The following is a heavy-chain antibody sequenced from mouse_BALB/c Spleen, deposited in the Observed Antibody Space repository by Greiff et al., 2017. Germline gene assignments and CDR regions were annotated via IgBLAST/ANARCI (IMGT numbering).Heavy chain of an antibody. J-gene: IGHJ3*01. D-gene: IGHD1-1*01. V-gene: IGHV1-63*02. Sequence: VQLQQSGAELVRPGTSVKISCKASGYTFTNYWLGWVKQRPGHGLEWIGDIYPGGGYTNYNEKFKGKATLTADTSSSTAYMQLSSLTSEDSAVYFCARWDYYGSSYGFAYWGQGTLVTVSA. CDR2: IYPGGGYT. CDR3: ARWDYYGSSYGFAY. CDR1: GYTFTNYW.